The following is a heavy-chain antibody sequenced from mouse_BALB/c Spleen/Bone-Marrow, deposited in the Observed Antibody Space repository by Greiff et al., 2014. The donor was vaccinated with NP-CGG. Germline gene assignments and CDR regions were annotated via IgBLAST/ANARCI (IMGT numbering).Heavy chain of an antibody. CDR2: IWPDGST. CDR1: GFSLTTYG. J-gene: IGHJ4*01. CDR3: ARITTATGAMDC. V-gene: IGHV2-9*02. D-gene: IGHD1-2*01. Sequence: QVQLQQSGPGLVAPSQSLSITCTVSGFSLTTYGVHWVRQPPGKGLEWLGVIWPDGSTNYNSALMSRLSIRKDNSKSQVFLKMNSLQTDDTAMYYCARITTATGAMDCWGQGTSVTVSS.